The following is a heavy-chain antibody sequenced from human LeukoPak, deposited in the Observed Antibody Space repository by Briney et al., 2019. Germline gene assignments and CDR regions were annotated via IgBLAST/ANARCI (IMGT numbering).Heavy chain of an antibody. D-gene: IGHD4-23*01. CDR1: GFTFSSYA. V-gene: IGHV3-23*01. CDR3: AKLGGNVAF. J-gene: IGHJ4*02. CDR2: ISGSGGST. Sequence: GGSLRLSCAASGFTFSSYAMSWVRQAPGKGLEWVSSISGSGGSTYYVDSVKGRFTISRDNSKNTLHLQMNILRAEDTAAYYCAKLGGNVAFWGQGTLVTVSS.